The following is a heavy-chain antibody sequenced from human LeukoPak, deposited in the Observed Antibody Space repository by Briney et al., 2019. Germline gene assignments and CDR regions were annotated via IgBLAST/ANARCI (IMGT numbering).Heavy chain of an antibody. V-gene: IGHV1-69*13. Sequence: GASVKVSCKASGGTFSNYDFTFTSYAITWVRQAPGPGLELMGGIIPIYGRADYPQKFQGRVTITADESTRTVTMQLSSLRSEDTAVYYCAGFFYDNSNAAFDIWGQGTVVTVS. D-gene: IGHD3-22*01. CDR2: IIPIYGRA. CDR3: AGFFYDNSNAAFDI. CDR1: GGTFSNYDFTFTSYA. J-gene: IGHJ3*02.